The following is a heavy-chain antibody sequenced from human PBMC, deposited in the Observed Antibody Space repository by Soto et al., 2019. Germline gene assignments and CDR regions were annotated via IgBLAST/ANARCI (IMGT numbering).Heavy chain of an antibody. D-gene: IGHD3-22*01. CDR1: GASIGSGDYY. Sequence: SETLSLTCTVSGASIGSGDYYWSWIRQHPGKGLEWIGYIYYSGGTYYNPSLKSRVTISVGTSKNQFSLELSSVTAADTAVYYCASIYDSSGYYYGNNWFDPWGQGTLVTVSS. CDR3: ASIYDSSGYYYGNNWFDP. J-gene: IGHJ5*02. CDR2: IYYSGGT. V-gene: IGHV4-31*02.